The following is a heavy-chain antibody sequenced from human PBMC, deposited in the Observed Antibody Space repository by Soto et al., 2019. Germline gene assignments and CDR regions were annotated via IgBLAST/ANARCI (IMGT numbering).Heavy chain of an antibody. V-gene: IGHV3-48*01. CDR2: ISSGSDAI. Sequence: GGSLRLSCAVSGFTFSAYTMNWVRQAPGKGLELVSYISSGSDAISYADSVKGRFTISRDNAKNSLYLQMNSLRAEDTALYYCARDYLWAFDYWGQGALVTVSS. D-gene: IGHD2-21*01. J-gene: IGHJ4*02. CDR1: GFTFSAYT. CDR3: ARDYLWAFDY.